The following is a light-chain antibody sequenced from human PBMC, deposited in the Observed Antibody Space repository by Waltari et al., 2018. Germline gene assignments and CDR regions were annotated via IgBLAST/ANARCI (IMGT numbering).Light chain of an antibody. J-gene: IGLJ2*01. CDR3: SSYAGSSKGV. Sequence: QSALTQPSSVSGSPGPSTPISRTGPSSEFGNYRLVPGYQQHPVKAPNLMIYSVSKRPSGVSDLFSGSKSGDMASLTISGLQPEDEAEYFCSSYAGSSKGVFGGGTKVTVL. CDR1: SSEFGNYRL. V-gene: IGLV2-23*02. CDR2: SVS.